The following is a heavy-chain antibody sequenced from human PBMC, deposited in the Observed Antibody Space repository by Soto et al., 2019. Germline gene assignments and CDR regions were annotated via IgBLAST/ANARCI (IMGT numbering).Heavy chain of an antibody. J-gene: IGHJ6*01. CDR3: AREWGLYLVAAMGRGDYYYGMDV. V-gene: IGHV3-33*01. D-gene: IGHD5-12*01. CDR2: IWYDGSNK. Sequence: QVQLVESGGGVVQPGRSLRLSCAASGFTFSSYGMHWVRQAPGKGLEWVAVIWYDGSNKYYADSVKRLFTISRDNSKNTLYLQMESVRAEDTDGYYCAREWGLYLVAAMGRGDYYYGMDVW. CDR1: GFTFSSYG.